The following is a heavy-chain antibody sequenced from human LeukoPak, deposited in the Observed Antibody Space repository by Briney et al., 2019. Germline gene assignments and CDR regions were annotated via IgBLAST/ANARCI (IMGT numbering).Heavy chain of an antibody. Sequence: PGESLQISCQGSGFSFTSNWIAWVRQMPGKGLEWMGRIDPSDSYTNYSPSFQGHVTISADKSISTAYLQWSSLKASDTAMYYCARRILTGYSSFDYWGQGTLVTVSS. CDR2: IDPSDSYT. J-gene: IGHJ4*02. CDR1: GFSFTSNW. D-gene: IGHD3-9*01. V-gene: IGHV5-10-1*01. CDR3: ARRILTGYSSFDY.